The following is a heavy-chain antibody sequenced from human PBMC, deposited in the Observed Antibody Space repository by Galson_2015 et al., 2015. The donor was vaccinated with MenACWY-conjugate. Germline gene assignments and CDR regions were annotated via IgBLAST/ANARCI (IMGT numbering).Heavy chain of an antibody. D-gene: IGHD3-16*02. Sequence: SLRLSCAASGFTFSSYWMTWVRQGPGQGLEWLANIKQDGTERYYVASVKGRFTISRDNAKNSLYLEMNSLRGEDTAVYYCATSERFRLYQFYGMDVWGQGTTVTVSS. J-gene: IGHJ6*02. CDR1: GFTFSSYW. V-gene: IGHV3-7*03. CDR2: IKQDGTER. CDR3: ATSERFRLYQFYGMDV.